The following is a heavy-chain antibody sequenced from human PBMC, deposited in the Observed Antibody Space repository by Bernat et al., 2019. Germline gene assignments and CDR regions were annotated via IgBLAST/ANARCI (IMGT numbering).Heavy chain of an antibody. V-gene: IGHV4-4*02. J-gene: IGHJ4*02. Sequence: QVQLQESGPGLVKPSGTLSPTCAVSGGSISSSNWWSWVRQPPGKGLEWIGEIYPSGSTNSNPSLKRRVTISVDKSKNQFSLKLSSVTAADTAVYYCARTSRRGYYDSSGYYYFDYWGQGTLVTVSS. CDR3: ARTSRRGYYDSSGYYYFDY. D-gene: IGHD3-22*01. CDR2: IYPSGST. CDR1: GGSISSSNW.